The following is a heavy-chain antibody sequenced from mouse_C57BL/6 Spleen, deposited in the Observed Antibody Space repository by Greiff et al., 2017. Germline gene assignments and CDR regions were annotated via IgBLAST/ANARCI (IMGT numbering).Heavy chain of an antibody. D-gene: IGHD1-1*01. CDR1: GYTFTSYW. J-gene: IGHJ4*01. V-gene: IGHV1-72*01. CDR3: AKVVVADYYAMDY. CDR2: IDPNSGGT. Sequence: VKLQQPGAELVKPGASVKLSCKASGYTFTSYWMHWVKQRPGRGLEWIGRIDPNSGGTKYNEKFKSKATLTVDKPSSTAYMQLSSLTSEDSAVYYCAKVVVADYYAMDYWGQGTSVTVSS.